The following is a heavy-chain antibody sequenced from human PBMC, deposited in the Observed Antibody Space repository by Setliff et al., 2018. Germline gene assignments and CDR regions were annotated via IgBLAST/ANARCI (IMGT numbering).Heavy chain of an antibody. CDR1: GGSISSYY. V-gene: IGHV4-4*07. J-gene: IGHJ6*03. CDR3: AREQWLDPPGYYYMDV. Sequence: TLSLTCTVSGGSISSYYWSWIRQPAGKELEWIGHIYTSGSTNYNPSLKSRVTMSVDTSKNQFSLKLSSVTAADMAVYYCAREQWLDPPGYYYMDVWAKGTTVTVSS. CDR2: IYTSGST. D-gene: IGHD6-19*01.